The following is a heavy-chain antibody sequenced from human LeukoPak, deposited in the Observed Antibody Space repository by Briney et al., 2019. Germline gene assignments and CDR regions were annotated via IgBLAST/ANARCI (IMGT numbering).Heavy chain of an antibody. Sequence: PGGSLRLSCAASGFTVSSNYMSWVRQAPGKGLEWVSVIYSGGSTYYADSVKGRFTISRDNSKNTLYLQMNSLRAEDTAVYYCARDQTYYYGSGSRNRFDYWGQGTLVTVSS. CDR2: IYSGGST. CDR1: GFTVSSNY. V-gene: IGHV3-66*01. D-gene: IGHD3-10*01. CDR3: ARDQTYYYGSGSRNRFDY. J-gene: IGHJ4*02.